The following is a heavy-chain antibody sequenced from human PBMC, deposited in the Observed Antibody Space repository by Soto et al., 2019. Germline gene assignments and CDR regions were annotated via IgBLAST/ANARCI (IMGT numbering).Heavy chain of an antibody. CDR1: GFTFGSYA. V-gene: IGHV3-23*01. CDR2: ISGSGGST. J-gene: IGHJ4*02. Sequence: GGSLRLSCAASGFTFGSYAMSWVRQAPGKGLEWVSAISGSGGSTYYADSVKGRFTISRDNSKNTLYLQMNSLRAEDTAVYYCAKVAQSFAMVRGVPPYFDYWGQGTLVTVYS. CDR3: AKVAQSFAMVRGVPPYFDY. D-gene: IGHD3-10*01.